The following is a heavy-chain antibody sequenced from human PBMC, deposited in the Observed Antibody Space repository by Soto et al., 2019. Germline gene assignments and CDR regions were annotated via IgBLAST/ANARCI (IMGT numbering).Heavy chain of an antibody. V-gene: IGHV3-23*01. CDR1: GFIFSSFA. CDR3: FQAVEWASFLAH. D-gene: IGHD3-3*01. Sequence: GGSLRLSCAASGFIFSSFAMNWVRQAPGKGLEWVSAIGGGGDSIYYADSVRGRFTISRDNSKHAVCLQMNSLRHEDTAGIFGFQAVEWASFLAHWGQGTRSTVSS. J-gene: IGHJ4*02. CDR2: IGGGGDSI.